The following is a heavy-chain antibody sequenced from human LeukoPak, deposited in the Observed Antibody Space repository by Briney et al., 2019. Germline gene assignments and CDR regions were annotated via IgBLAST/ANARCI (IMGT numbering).Heavy chain of an antibody. V-gene: IGHV4-30-4*01. CDR2: IYYSGST. CDR3: ASYISTPSRRNLDC. D-gene: IGHD2-2*01. Sequence: SETLSLTCTVSGGSISSGDYYWSWIRQPPGKGLEWIGYIYYSGSTYYNPSLKSRVTISVGTSKNQFSLKLSSVTAADTAVYYCASYISTPSRRNLDCWGQGTLVTASS. J-gene: IGHJ4*02. CDR1: GGSISSGDYY.